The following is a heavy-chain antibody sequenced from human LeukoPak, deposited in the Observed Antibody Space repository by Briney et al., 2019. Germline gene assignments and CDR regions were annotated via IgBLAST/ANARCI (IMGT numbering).Heavy chain of an antibody. CDR3: AKDQVSYSSGSLDY. CDR1: GGSISSSSYY. Sequence: PSETLSLTCTVSGGSISSSSYYWGWIRQPPGKGLEWVSAISGSGGSTYYADAVKGRFTISRDNSKNTLYLQMNSLRAEDTAVYYCAKDQVSYSSGSLDYWGQGTLFTVSS. D-gene: IGHD6-19*01. V-gene: IGHV3-23*01. J-gene: IGHJ4*02. CDR2: ISGSGGST.